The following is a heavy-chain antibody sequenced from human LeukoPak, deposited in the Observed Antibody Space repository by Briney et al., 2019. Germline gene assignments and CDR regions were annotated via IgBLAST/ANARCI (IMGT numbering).Heavy chain of an antibody. J-gene: IGHJ4*02. CDR3: AKDHHSSSWYYGLWDY. Sequence: GGSLRLSCAASGFTVSSNYMSWVRQAPGKGLEWVSVIYSGGSTYYADSVKGRFTISRDNSKNTLYLQMNSLRAEDTAVYYCAKDHHSSSWYYGLWDYWGQGTLVTVSS. V-gene: IGHV3-53*01. D-gene: IGHD6-13*01. CDR1: GFTVSSNY. CDR2: IYSGGST.